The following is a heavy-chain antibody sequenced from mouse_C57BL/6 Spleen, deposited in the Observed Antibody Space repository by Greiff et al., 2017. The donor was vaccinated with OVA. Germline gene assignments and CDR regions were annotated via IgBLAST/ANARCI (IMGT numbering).Heavy chain of an antibody. D-gene: IGHD1-1*01. CDR2: INPNNGGT. CDR3: ARGGGYYYGRRGYFDV. V-gene: IGHV1-22*01. J-gene: IGHJ1*03. Sequence: EVQLVESGPELVKPGASVKMSCKASGYTFTDYNMHWVKQSPGKSLEWIGYINPNNGGTSYTQKFKGKATLTVNTSSSTAYMELRSLQSEESAVYYCARGGGYYYGRRGYFDVWGTGTTVTVSS. CDR1: GYTFTDYN.